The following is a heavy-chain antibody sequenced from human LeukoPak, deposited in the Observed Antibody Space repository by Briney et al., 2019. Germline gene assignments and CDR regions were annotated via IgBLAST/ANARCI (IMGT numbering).Heavy chain of an antibody. CDR2: IYYSGST. Sequence: SETLSLTCTVSGGSIRSYYWSWIRQPPGKGLEWIGYIYYSGSTNYNPSLKSRVTISVDTSKNQFSLKLSSVTAADTAVYYCARVSGYSSSSPYYGMDVWGQGTTVTVSS. V-gene: IGHV4-59*01. CDR3: ARVSGYSSSSPYYGMDV. J-gene: IGHJ6*02. CDR1: GGSIRSYY. D-gene: IGHD6-6*01.